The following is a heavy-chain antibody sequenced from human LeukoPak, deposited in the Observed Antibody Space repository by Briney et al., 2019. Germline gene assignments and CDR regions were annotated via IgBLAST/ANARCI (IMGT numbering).Heavy chain of an antibody. CDR2: IIPILGIA. CDR3: ARDTGEPPDS. D-gene: IGHD7-27*01. J-gene: IGHJ4*02. V-gene: IGHV1-69*04. Sequence: GASVKVSCKASGGTFSSYAISWVRQAPGQGLEWMGRIIPILGIANYAQKLQGRVTMTADTSTTTAYMELRSLRFDDTAVYYCARDTGEPPDSWGQGTLVTVSS. CDR1: GGTFSSYA.